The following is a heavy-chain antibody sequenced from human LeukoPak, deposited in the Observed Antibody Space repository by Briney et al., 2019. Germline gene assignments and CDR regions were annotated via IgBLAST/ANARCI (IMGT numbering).Heavy chain of an antibody. V-gene: IGHV3-49*03. Sequence: GGSLRLSCTASGFTFGDYAMSWFRQAPGKGLEWVGFIRSKAYGGTTEYAASVKGRFTISRDDSKSIAYLQMNSLKTEDTAVYYCTRDEGPYYYILTGYPQGFDPWGQGTLFTVSS. CDR2: IRSKAYGGTT. CDR1: GFTFGDYA. J-gene: IGHJ5*02. CDR3: TRDEGPYYYILTGYPQGFDP. D-gene: IGHD3-9*01.